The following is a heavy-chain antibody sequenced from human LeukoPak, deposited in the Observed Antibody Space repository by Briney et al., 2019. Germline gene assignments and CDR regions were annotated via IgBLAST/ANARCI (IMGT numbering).Heavy chain of an antibody. CDR3: ARDRGRIAVAGSLAWFDP. J-gene: IGHJ5*02. D-gene: IGHD6-19*01. Sequence: ASVKVSCKASGYTFTGYYMHWVRQAPGQGLEWMGRINPNSGGTNYAQKFQVRVTMTRDTSMSTAYMELSQLRSDGTAVYYCARDRGRIAVAGSLAWFDPWGQGTLVTVSS. CDR2: INPNSGGT. CDR1: GYTFTGYY. V-gene: IGHV1-2*06.